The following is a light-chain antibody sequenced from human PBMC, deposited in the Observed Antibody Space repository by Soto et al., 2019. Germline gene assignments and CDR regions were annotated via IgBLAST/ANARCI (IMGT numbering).Light chain of an antibody. CDR2: AAS. V-gene: IGKV3-20*01. CDR1: QNIGSSY. CDR3: KQYRNSRT. Sequence: EIVLTQSPGTLSLSPGERATLSCSASQNIGSSYLAWYQQRPGQAPRLLIYAASNRATGIPDRFSGSGSGTDFPLTISRLEPEDFAVYYCKQYRNSRTFGQGTKVEIK. J-gene: IGKJ1*01.